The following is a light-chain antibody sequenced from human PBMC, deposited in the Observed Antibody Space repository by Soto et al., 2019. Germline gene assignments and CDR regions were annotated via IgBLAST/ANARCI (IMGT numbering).Light chain of an antibody. CDR2: KAS. J-gene: IGKJ1*01. CDR3: QLYKCQSEA. CDR1: QTISSW. V-gene: IGKV1-5*03. Sequence: DVRMKMSPSAVSGYVRDRAPITCRASQTISSWLAWYQQKPGKAPKLLIYKASTLKSGVPSRFSGSGSGTEFTLTIISLQPDDFATYYCQLYKCQSEAFGEGANVDIK.